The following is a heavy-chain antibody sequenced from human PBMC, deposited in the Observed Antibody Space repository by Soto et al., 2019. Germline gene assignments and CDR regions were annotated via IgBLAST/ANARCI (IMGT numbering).Heavy chain of an antibody. Sequence: SVKVSCKASGYTFTSYGISWVRQAPGQGLEWMGGIIPFFGTTNYAQKLQGRVKLTADESTRTAYMELSTLTSEDTAVYYCARGTVTGSEYNYYYYGMDVWGQGTTVTVSS. CDR2: IIPFFGTT. J-gene: IGHJ6*02. D-gene: IGHD1-1*01. CDR1: GYTFTSYG. CDR3: ARGTVTGSEYNYYYYGMDV. V-gene: IGHV1-69*13.